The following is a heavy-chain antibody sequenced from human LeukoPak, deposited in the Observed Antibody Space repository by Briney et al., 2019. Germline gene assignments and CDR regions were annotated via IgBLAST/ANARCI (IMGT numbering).Heavy chain of an antibody. Sequence: GGSREISCQGSGSTFTSYWIGWVGQLPGKGLDGMGIIYPGDSDTRYSPSFQGQVTISADKSISTASLQWSSLKASDTAMYYCARPLRITMVRGVIISDAFDIWGQGTMVTVSS. CDR3: ARPLRITMVRGVIISDAFDI. J-gene: IGHJ3*02. V-gene: IGHV5-51*01. D-gene: IGHD3-10*01. CDR2: IYPGDSDT. CDR1: GSTFTSYW.